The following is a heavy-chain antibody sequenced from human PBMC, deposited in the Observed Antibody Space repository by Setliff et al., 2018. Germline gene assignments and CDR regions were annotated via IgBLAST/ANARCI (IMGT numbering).Heavy chain of an antibody. J-gene: IGHJ5*02. D-gene: IGHD1-26*01. CDR2: INPNSGDT. V-gene: IGHV1-2*02. CDR1: GYSFTKYF. Sequence: ASVKVSCKTSGYSFTKYFLHWVRQAPGQGLEWMGWINPNSGDTHSAQKFQGRVTMTRDTSINTAYMELSSLTSDDTAFYYCVRSGKFGMRFWFDQWGLGTLVTV. CDR3: VRSGKFGMRFWFDQ.